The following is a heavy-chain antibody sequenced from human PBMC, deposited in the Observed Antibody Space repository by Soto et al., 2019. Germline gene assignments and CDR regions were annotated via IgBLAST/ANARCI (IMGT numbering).Heavy chain of an antibody. CDR3: ARERSNRLDS. J-gene: IGHJ5*01. Sequence: QVQLVQSGAEVKKPGASVKVSCKASGYTFTRYDINWVRQATGQGLEWMGWMNPNSGNTGYAQKFQGRVTMTRNTSTCTADMELSSLRSEDTAVYYCARERSNRLDSWGQGTLVTVSS. CDR1: GYTFTRYD. V-gene: IGHV1-8*01. CDR2: MNPNSGNT.